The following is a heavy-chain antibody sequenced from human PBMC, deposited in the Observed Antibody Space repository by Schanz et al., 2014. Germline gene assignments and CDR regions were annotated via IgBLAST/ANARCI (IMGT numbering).Heavy chain of an antibody. CDR1: GYTFTGYY. CDR2: INPNSGTT. CDR3: ARAKRFGDMDV. Sequence: QVQLVQSGAEVKKPGASVKVSCKASGYTFTGYYMHWVRQAPGQGLEWMGWINPNSGTTNYAQKFQGRVTITADRSTSTAYMELRNLRSDDTAVYYCARAKRFGDMDVWGQGTTVTVSS. D-gene: IGHD3-10*01. J-gene: IGHJ6*02. V-gene: IGHV1-2*02.